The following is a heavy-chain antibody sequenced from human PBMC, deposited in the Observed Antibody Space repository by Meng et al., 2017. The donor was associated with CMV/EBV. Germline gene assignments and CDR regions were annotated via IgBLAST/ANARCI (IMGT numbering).Heavy chain of an antibody. D-gene: IGHD3/OR15-3a*01. CDR2: VYYIGTT. J-gene: IGHJ6*02. CDR3: AREAVFGLGKYGMDV. CDR1: GGSISSSSYY. Sequence: GSLRLSCSVSGGSISSSSYYWGWIRQPPGKGLEWIGSVYYIGTTDHNPSLRSRVIIQVDRAQNQFSLELRSVTVADTAVYYCAREAVFGLGKYGMDVWGQGTTVTRLL. V-gene: IGHV4-39*07.